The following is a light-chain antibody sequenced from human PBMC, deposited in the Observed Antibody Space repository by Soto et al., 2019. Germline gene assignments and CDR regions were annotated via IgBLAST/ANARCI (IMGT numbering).Light chain of an antibody. CDR1: QSVSSN. CDR3: QQYNDWPLT. V-gene: IGKV3-15*01. CDR2: GAF. Sequence: EILMTQSPFTLSVSPGERATLSWRASQSVSSNLAWYQQKTGQAPSLLIYGAFTRATGIPARFSGTGYGTEFNLTISSLQSEDFALYYCQQYNDWPLTFGQGTKVDIK. J-gene: IGKJ1*01.